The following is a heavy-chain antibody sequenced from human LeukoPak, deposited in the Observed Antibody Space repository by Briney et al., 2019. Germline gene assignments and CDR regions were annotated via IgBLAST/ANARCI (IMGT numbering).Heavy chain of an antibody. CDR3: ARENYGDGIDY. CDR2: IYYSGST. Sequence: SETLTLTCTVSGDSNSSGDYYWSWIRQPPGKGLEWIGYIYYSGSTYYNPSLKSRVTISVDTSKNQFSLKLSSVTAADTAVYYCARENYGDGIDYWGQGTLVTVSS. V-gene: IGHV4-30-4*01. J-gene: IGHJ4*02. CDR1: GDSNSSGDYY. D-gene: IGHD4-17*01.